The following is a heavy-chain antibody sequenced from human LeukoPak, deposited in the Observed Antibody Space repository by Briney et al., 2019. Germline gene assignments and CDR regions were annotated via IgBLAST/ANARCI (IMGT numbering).Heavy chain of an antibody. CDR2: INTETRNP. CDR1: GYRFTNYA. CDR3: ARDRWQPNY. J-gene: IGHJ4*02. Sequence: ASVKVSCKASGYRFTNYAMNWVRQAPGQGLEWMGWINTETRNPTYAQGFTGRFVFSLDTSVSTSYLQINGLRADDTAVYYCARDRWQPNYWGQGTLVTVSS. D-gene: IGHD4-23*01. V-gene: IGHV7-4-1*02.